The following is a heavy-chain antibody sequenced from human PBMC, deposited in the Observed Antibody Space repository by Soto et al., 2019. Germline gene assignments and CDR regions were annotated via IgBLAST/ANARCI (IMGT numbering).Heavy chain of an antibody. CDR1: GVTFSIYA. CDR3: AKAVTHSYFDY. J-gene: IGHJ4*02. CDR2: INPSGDNT. V-gene: IGHV3-23*01. Sequence: GGSLRLSCAASGVTFSIYAMSWVRQAPGKGLEWVSAINPSGDNTYFAASVKGRFTISRDNSKNTLYLQMNSLRAEDTAIYYCAKAVTHSYFDYWGQGTLVTVS. D-gene: IGHD2-21*02.